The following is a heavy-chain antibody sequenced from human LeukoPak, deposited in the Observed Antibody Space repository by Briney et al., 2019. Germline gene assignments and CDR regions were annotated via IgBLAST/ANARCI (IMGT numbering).Heavy chain of an antibody. J-gene: IGHJ3*02. V-gene: IGHV1-2*02. CDR2: IKPNSGDT. CDR1: GYSYADYY. D-gene: IGHD3-22*01. CDR3: ASYGGLGSSGYYAARAAFDI. Sequence: ASVKVSCKASGYSYADYYMHWVRQAPGQGLEWMGWIKPNSGDTRSAQKFQGRVIMTRDTSTGTAYMELSSLRYDDTAVYYCASYGGLGSSGYYAARAAFDIWGQGTMVTVSS.